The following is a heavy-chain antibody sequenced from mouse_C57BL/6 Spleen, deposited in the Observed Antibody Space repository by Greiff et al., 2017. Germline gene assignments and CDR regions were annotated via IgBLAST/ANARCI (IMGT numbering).Heavy chain of an antibody. CDR1: GFNIKNTY. J-gene: IGHJ3*01. D-gene: IGHD2-3*01. Sequence: VQLQQSVAELVRPGASVKLSCTASGFNIKNTYMHWVKQRPEQGLEWIGMIDPANGNTKYAAKFQGKATITADTTSNTAYLQVSSLTSEDTAIYYGARYDGYSAWFAYWGQGTLVTVSA. CDR3: ARYDGYSAWFAY. CDR2: IDPANGNT. V-gene: IGHV14-3*01.